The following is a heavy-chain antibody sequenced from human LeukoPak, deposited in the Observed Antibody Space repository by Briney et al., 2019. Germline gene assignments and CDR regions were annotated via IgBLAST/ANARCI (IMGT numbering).Heavy chain of an antibody. J-gene: IGHJ1*01. V-gene: IGHV1-69*05. CDR3: ARGTYVWGSHEYFQH. Sequence: SVKVSCKASGGTFSSYAISWVRQAPGQGLEWMGRIIPIFGTANYAQKFQGRVKITTDESTSTAYMELSSLRSEDTAVYYCARGTYVWGSHEYFQHWGQGTLVTVSS. D-gene: IGHD3-16*01. CDR2: IIPIFGTA. CDR1: GGTFSSYA.